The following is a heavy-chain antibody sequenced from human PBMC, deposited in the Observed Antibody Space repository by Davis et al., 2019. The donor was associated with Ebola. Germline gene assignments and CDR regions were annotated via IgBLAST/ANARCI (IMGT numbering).Heavy chain of an antibody. CDR2: IYHSGIT. D-gene: IGHD4-17*01. CDR1: GVSISSGGYS. CDR3: ASGSRHTVTVGAWFDP. Sequence: MPSETLSLTCAASGVSISSGGYSWSWLRQPPGKGLDSIGYIYHSGITYYNPSLNSLVIISVDRSKNQFSLKLSSVTAADTAVYYCASGSRHTVTVGAWFDPWGQGTLVTVSS. V-gene: IGHV4-30-2*01. J-gene: IGHJ5*02.